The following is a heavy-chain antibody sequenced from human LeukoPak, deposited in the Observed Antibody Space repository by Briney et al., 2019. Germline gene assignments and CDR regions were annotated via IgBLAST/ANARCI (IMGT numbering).Heavy chain of an antibody. V-gene: IGHV1-69*04. CDR1: GDTFSNYA. CDR3: ARDGWMDV. J-gene: IGHJ6*02. D-gene: IGHD2-15*01. CDR2: IIPILGTA. Sequence: ASVKVSCKASGDTFSNYAISWVRQARGQGLEWMGRIIPILGTADYAQKFQGRVTISADKSTSTAYMELSSLRSEDTAVYYCARDGWMDVWGPGTTVTVSS.